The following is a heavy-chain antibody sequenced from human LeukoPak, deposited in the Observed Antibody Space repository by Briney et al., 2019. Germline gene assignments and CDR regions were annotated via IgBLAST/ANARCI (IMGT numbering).Heavy chain of an antibody. D-gene: IGHD3-22*01. V-gene: IGHV3-73*01. CDR3: TRQEPYYYESSGSHYFDY. CDR1: GFTFSGSA. Sequence: GGSLRLSCAASGFTFSGSAMHWVRQASGKGLEWVGRIRSKANSYATAYAASVKGRFTISRDDSKNTAYLQMNSLKTEDTAVYYCTRQEPYYYESSGSHYFDYWGQGTLVTVSS. J-gene: IGHJ4*02. CDR2: IRSKANSYAT.